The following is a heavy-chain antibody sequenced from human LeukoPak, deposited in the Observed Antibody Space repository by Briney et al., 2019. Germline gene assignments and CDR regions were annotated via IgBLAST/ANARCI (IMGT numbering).Heavy chain of an antibody. CDR1: GGTVSSYA. CDR2: IIPIFGTA. Sequence: SVKVSCKASGGTVSSYAIRWVRQAPGQGREWMGGIIPIFGTANYAQTFPGRVTIPTDESTRTAYMALSSLRSEDTAVYYCARTYYYDSSGYYYHFDYWGQGTLATVPS. V-gene: IGHV1-69*05. D-gene: IGHD3-22*01. CDR3: ARTYYYDSSGYYYHFDY. J-gene: IGHJ4*02.